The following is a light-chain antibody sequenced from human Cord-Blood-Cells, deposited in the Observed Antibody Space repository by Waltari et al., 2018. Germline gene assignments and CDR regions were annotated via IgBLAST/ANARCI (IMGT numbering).Light chain of an antibody. CDR2: KDS. Sequence: SYELTQPSSVSVSPGQTARTTCSGDVLAKKYARWFQQKPGQAPVLVIYKDSARPSGIPERFSGSSSGTTVTLTISGAQVEDEADYYCYSAADNNLVFGGGTKLTVL. J-gene: IGLJ3*02. CDR1: VLAKKY. CDR3: YSAADNNLV. V-gene: IGLV3-27*01.